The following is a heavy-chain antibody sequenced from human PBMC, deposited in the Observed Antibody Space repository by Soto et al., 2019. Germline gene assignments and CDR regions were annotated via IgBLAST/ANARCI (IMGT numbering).Heavy chain of an antibody. J-gene: IGHJ6*02. CDR1: GFTFSSYG. D-gene: IGHD1-7*01. V-gene: IGHV3-30*18. Sequence: GGSLRLSCASSGFTFSSYGMHWVRQAPGKGLEWVAVISYDGSNKYYADSVKGRFTISRDNSKNTLYLQMSSLKPEDTAVYYCAKDTELQAYYYYYGMDVWGQGTAVTVSS. CDR2: ISYDGSNK. CDR3: AKDTELQAYYYYYGMDV.